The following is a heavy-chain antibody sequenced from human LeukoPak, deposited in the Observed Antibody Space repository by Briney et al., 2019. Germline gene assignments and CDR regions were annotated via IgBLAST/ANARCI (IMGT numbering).Heavy chain of an antibody. D-gene: IGHD3-3*01. J-gene: IGHJ5*02. CDR1: GYSFTSYW. V-gene: IGHV5-51*01. CDR2: IYPGDSDT. Sequence: GESLKISCKGSGYSFTSYWIGWVRQMPGKGQEWMGIIYPGDSDTRYSPSFQGQVTISADKSISTAYLQWSSLKASDTAMYYCARQLYYSDFSSGHYGWFDPWGQGTLVTVSS. CDR3: ARQLYYSDFSSGHYGWFDP.